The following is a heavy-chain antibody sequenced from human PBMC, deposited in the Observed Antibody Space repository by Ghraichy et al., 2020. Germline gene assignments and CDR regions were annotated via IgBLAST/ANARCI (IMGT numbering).Heavy chain of an antibody. CDR2: ISGSGGST. CDR1: GFTFSSYA. Sequence: ETLSLTCAASGFTFSSYAMSWVRQAPGKGLEWVSAISGSGGSTYYADSVKGRFTIFRDNSKNTLYLQMNSLRAEDTAVYYCAKDRGYYKRSPFDYWGQGTLVTVSS. CDR3: AKDRGYYKRSPFDY. V-gene: IGHV3-23*01. D-gene: IGHD3-9*01. J-gene: IGHJ4*02.